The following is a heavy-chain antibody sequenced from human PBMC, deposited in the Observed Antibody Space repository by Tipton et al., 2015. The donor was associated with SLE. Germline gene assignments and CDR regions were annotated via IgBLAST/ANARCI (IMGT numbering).Heavy chain of an antibody. V-gene: IGHV4-39*07. CDR3: ARDNFWNRGYYFGGGEDYYYYYMDV. D-gene: IGHD3-3*01. J-gene: IGHJ6*03. CDR2: IYYSGST. CDR1: GGSISSSSYY. Sequence: TLSLTCTVSGGSISSSSYYWGWIRQPPGKGLEWIGSIYYSGSTYYNPSLKSRVTISVDTSKNQFSLKLSSVTAADTAVYYCARDNFWNRGYYFGGGEDYYYYYMDVWGKWTTVTVSS.